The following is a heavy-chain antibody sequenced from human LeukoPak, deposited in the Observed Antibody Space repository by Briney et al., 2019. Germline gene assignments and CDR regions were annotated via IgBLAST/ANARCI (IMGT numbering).Heavy chain of an antibody. V-gene: IGHV3-30*18. CDR3: AKDLGDWSAVAGDY. CDR2: ISYDGSNK. Sequence: GGSLGLSCAASGFTFSSYSMNWVRQAPGKGLEWVAVISYDGSNKYYADSVKGRFTISRDNSKNTLYLQMNSLRAEDTAVYYCAKDLGDWSAVAGDYWGQGTLVTVSS. J-gene: IGHJ4*02. D-gene: IGHD6-19*01. CDR1: GFTFSSYS.